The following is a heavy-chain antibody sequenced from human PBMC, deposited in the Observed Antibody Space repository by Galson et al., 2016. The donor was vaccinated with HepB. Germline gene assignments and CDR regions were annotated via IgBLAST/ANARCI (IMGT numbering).Heavy chain of an antibody. J-gene: IGHJ4*02. CDR1: GYTFNNYY. Sequence: SVKVSCKASGYTFNNYYITWVRQAPGQGLEWLGWIRAHSGDTNYGQKLQGRVTMTIATSTTTAYMELTSLRSDDTAVYYCARMERYGSGSYNIDYWGQGTLVTVSS. CDR2: IRAHSGDT. CDR3: ARMERYGSGSYNIDY. D-gene: IGHD3-10*01. V-gene: IGHV1-18*04.